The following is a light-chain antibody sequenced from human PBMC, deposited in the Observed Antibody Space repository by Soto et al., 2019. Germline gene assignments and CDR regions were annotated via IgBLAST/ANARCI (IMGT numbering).Light chain of an antibody. CDR1: NSNIGSHT. CDR3: AAWDGSLQSWV. J-gene: IGLJ3*02. Sequence: QSVLTQPPSASGTPGQRVTISRSGSNSNIGSHTVNWYQQLPGTAPKLLIYTNNQRPSGVPDRFSDSKSGTSASLAISGPQSEDEADYYCAAWDGSLQSWVFGGGTKVTVL. V-gene: IGLV1-44*01. CDR2: TNN.